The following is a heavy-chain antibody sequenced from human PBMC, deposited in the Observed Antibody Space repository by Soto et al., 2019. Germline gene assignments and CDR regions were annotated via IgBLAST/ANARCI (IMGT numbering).Heavy chain of an antibody. CDR1: GGSISNGGYY. V-gene: IGHV4-31*03. CDR2: IYYSGST. D-gene: IGHD6-6*01. J-gene: IGHJ6*02. Sequence: PTETLSLTCTVSGGSISNGGYYWIWIRHHPGKGLEWIGYIYYSGSTYYNPSLKSRVTISVDTSKNQFSLKLSPVTAADTAVYYCARYAARHGFYGMDVGGRGTTVTSP. CDR3: ARYAARHGFYGMDV.